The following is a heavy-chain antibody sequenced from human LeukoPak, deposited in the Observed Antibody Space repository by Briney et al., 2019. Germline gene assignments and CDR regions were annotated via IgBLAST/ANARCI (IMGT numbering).Heavy chain of an antibody. CDR3: ATQWSVTNTRRFAI. V-gene: IGHV4-38-2*02. CDR1: GDFISSSFF. J-gene: IGHJ3*02. D-gene: IGHD4-17*01. CDR2: LYSTGTT. Sequence: SETLSLTCTVSGDFISSSFFWVWLRQTPGNGLQWIGSLYSTGTTYSNPSLAGRVTMSIDSSKNQLSLKLRSVTAADTAVYHCATQWSVTNTRRFAIWGQGSRVTVSS.